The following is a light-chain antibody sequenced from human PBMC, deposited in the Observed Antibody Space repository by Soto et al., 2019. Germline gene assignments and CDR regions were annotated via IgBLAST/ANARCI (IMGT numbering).Light chain of an antibody. Sequence: EIVLTQSPGTLSLSPGERATLSCRASQSVSSSTYLAWYQQKAGQAPRLLIYDASSRATGIPDRFSGSGSRTDFTLTISRLEPEDFEVYYCQQYGSSPITLGQGTRLEIK. CDR3: QQYGSSPIT. J-gene: IGKJ5*01. CDR1: QSVSSSTY. CDR2: DAS. V-gene: IGKV3-20*01.